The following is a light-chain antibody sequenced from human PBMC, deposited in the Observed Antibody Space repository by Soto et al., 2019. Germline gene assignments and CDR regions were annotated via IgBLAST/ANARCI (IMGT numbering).Light chain of an antibody. CDR3: SSYTSSSTLV. V-gene: IGLV2-14*01. CDR1: SSDVGGYNY. J-gene: IGLJ2*01. Sequence: QSALTQPASVSGSPRQAITITCTGTSSDVGGYNYVSWYQQHPGKAPKLMIYEVSNRPSGVSNRFSGSKSGNTASLTISGRQAEDEADYYCSSYTSSSTLVFGGGTKVTVL. CDR2: EVS.